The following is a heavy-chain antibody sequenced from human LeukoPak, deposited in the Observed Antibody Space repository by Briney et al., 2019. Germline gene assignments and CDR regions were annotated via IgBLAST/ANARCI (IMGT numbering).Heavy chain of an antibody. CDR2: ISYSGST. Sequence: SQTLSLTCTVSGGSISSGGYYWSWIRQHPGKGLEWLGYISYSGSTYYNPSLKSRLTISVDTSKNQFSLRLSSVTAADTAVYYCARDRSDSSGYYALTYWGQGNLVTVSS. D-gene: IGHD3-22*01. CDR3: ARDRSDSSGYYALTY. CDR1: GGSISSGGYY. J-gene: IGHJ4*02. V-gene: IGHV4-31*03.